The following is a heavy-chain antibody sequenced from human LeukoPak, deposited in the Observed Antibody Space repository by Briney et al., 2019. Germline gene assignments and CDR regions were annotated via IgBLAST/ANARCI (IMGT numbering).Heavy chain of an antibody. Sequence: SETLSLTCTVSGGSISSYYWSWIRQPAGKGLEWIGRIYTSGSTNYNPSLKSRVTMSVDTSENQFSLKLSSVTAADTAVYYCARTATSSGSGCFDYWGQGTLVTVSS. CDR3: ARTATSSGSGCFDY. CDR2: IYTSGST. V-gene: IGHV4-4*07. CDR1: GGSISSYY. J-gene: IGHJ4*02. D-gene: IGHD6-19*01.